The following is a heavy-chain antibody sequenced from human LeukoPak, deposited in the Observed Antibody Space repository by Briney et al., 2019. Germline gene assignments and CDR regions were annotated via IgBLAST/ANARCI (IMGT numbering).Heavy chain of an antibody. D-gene: IGHD3-22*01. V-gene: IGHV4-39*07. CDR2: IYNSGST. CDR3: ARWPRITMIVRHAFDI. Sequence: SETLSLTCTVSGGSISSSNYYWGWIRQPPGKGLEWIGSIYNSGSTYYNPSLKSRVTISVDTSKNQFSLKLSSVTAADTAVYYCARWPRITMIVRHAFDIWGQGTMVTVSS. J-gene: IGHJ3*02. CDR1: GGSISSSNYY.